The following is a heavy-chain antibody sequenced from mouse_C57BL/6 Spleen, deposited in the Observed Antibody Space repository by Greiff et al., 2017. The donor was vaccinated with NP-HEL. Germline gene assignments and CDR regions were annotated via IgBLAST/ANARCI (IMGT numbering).Heavy chain of an antibody. CDR1: GYTFTSYW. CDR2: IDPSDSYT. V-gene: IGHV1-50*01. CDR3: ARRRYYYGSSWYFDV. D-gene: IGHD1-1*01. Sequence: QVQLKQPGAELVKPGASVKLSCKASGYTFTSYWMQWVKQRPGQGLEWIGEIDPSDSYTNYNQQFKGKATLTVDTSSSTAYMQLSSLTSEDSAVYYCARRRYYYGSSWYFDVWGTGTTVTVSS. J-gene: IGHJ1*03.